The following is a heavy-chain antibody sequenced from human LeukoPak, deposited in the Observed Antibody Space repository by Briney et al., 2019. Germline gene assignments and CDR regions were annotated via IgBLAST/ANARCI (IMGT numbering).Heavy chain of an antibody. CDR2: IYYSGST. CDR1: GGSISSGSYY. CDR3: ARTDYDSSGYYYGWFDP. J-gene: IGHJ5*02. D-gene: IGHD3-22*01. V-gene: IGHV4-39*01. Sequence: SETLSLTCTVSGGSISSGSYYWGWIRQPPGKGLEWIGTIYYSGSTYYNPSLKSRVTISVDTSKNQFSLKLTSVTAADTAVYYCARTDYDSSGYYYGWFDPWGQGTLVTVSS.